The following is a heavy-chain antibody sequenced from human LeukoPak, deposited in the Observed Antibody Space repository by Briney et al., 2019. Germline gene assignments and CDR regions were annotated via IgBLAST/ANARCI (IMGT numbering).Heavy chain of an antibody. J-gene: IGHJ4*02. Sequence: ASVKVSCKASGYTFTGCYMHWVRQAPGQGLEWMGWINPNSGGTNYAQKFQGRVTMTRDTSISTAYMELSRLRSDDTAVYYCARNIYYYGSGSTSYWGQGTLVTVAS. CDR2: INPNSGGT. CDR3: ARNIYYYGSGSTSY. V-gene: IGHV1-2*02. D-gene: IGHD3-10*01. CDR1: GYTFTGCY.